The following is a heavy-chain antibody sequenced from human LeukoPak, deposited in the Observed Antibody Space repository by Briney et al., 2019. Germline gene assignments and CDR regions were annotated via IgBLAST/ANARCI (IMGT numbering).Heavy chain of an antibody. CDR3: ARVETYYDFWSGPWPYFGY. J-gene: IGHJ4*02. Sequence: GGSLRLSCAASGFTFSSYWMSWVRQAPGKGLEWVANIKQDGSEKYYVDSVKGRFTISRDNAKNSLYLQMNSLRAEDTAVYYCARVETYYDFWSGPWPYFGYWGQGTLVTVSS. CDR1: GFTFSSYW. D-gene: IGHD3-3*01. CDR2: IKQDGSEK. V-gene: IGHV3-7*01.